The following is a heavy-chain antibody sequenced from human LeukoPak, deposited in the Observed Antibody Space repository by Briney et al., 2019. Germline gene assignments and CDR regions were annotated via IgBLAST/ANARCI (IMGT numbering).Heavy chain of an antibody. V-gene: IGHV3-21*01. CDR2: ISGSSSYI. J-gene: IGHJ4*02. D-gene: IGHD5-12*01. Sequence: PGGSLRLSCAASGFTFSSYSMNWIRQAPGKGLEWVSSISGSSSYIYYADSVKGRFTISRANAKNSLYLQMNSLRAEDTAVYYCARGPSGYHNTGGQGTLVTVSS. CDR1: GFTFSSYS. CDR3: ARGPSGYHNT.